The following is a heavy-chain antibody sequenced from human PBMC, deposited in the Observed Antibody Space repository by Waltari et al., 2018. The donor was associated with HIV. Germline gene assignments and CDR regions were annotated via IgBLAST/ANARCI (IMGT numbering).Heavy chain of an antibody. CDR3: TRAVFWSTFFSDNFFDY. Sequence: EVELVESGGGLVQPGGSLSISCAASRFNFSNYWIYWVRQVPGKGLVWVSRVNGDASSTDYADSVRGRFTISRDNAKNTVFLQMDSLRAKDTAVYYCTRAVFWSTFFSDNFFDYWGQGTPLTVSS. D-gene: IGHD3-3*01. CDR2: VNGDASST. V-gene: IGHV3-74*01. J-gene: IGHJ4*02. CDR1: RFNFSNYW.